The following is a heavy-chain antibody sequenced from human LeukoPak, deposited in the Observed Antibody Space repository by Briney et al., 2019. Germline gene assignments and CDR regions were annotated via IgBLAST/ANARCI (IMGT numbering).Heavy chain of an antibody. CDR1: GGSSRGSF. J-gene: IGHJ5*02. CDR2: INHSGST. Sequence: PETPSVTSVVSGGSSRGSFWSTICGTPGKRGEWIGEINHSGSTNYNPSLKSRVTISVDTSKNQFSLKLSSVTAADTAVYYCARGTVGADNWFGPWGQGTLVTVAS. CDR3: ARGTVGADNWFGP. V-gene: IGHV4-34*01. D-gene: IGHD1-26*01.